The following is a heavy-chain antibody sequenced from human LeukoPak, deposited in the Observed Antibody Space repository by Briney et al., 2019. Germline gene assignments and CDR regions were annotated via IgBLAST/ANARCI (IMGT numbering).Heavy chain of an antibody. Sequence: PSETLSLTCTVSGGSISSNSYYWGWIRQPPGKGLEWIGSIYYSGSTYYNPSLKSRVTISVDTSKNQFSLKLSSVTAADTAVYYCARDPSDFWSGYRPNYFDYWGQGTLVTVSS. D-gene: IGHD3-3*01. J-gene: IGHJ4*02. CDR1: GGSISSNSYY. V-gene: IGHV4-39*07. CDR3: ARDPSDFWSGYRPNYFDY. CDR2: IYYSGST.